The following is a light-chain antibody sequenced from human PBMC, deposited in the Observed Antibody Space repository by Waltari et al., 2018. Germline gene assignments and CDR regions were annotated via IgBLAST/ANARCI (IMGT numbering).Light chain of an antibody. CDR3: MQATHGPYT. CDR2: KVS. Sequence: DVVMTQSPLSLPVTLGQPASISCRSSQSLVYSDGNIHLNWLQQRPGQSPRRLMYKVSDRDSGVPDRFSGSGSGTDFTLKISRVEAEDVGVYYCMQATHGPYTFGQGTKLEIK. J-gene: IGKJ2*01. CDR1: QSLVYSDGNIH. V-gene: IGKV2-30*01.